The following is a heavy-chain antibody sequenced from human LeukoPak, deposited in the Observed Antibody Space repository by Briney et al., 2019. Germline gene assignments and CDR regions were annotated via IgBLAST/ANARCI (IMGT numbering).Heavy chain of an antibody. CDR3: ARDIHYDSSGYYHPHFDY. Sequence: SVKVSCKASGGTFTTYAINWVRQAPGQGLEWMGGIIPIFGTATYARKFQGRLTITTDESTNTAYMELSSLRSEDTAVYYCARDIHYDSSGYYHPHFDYWGQGTLVTVSS. CDR2: IIPIFGTA. V-gene: IGHV1-69*05. CDR1: GGTFTTYA. D-gene: IGHD3-22*01. J-gene: IGHJ4*02.